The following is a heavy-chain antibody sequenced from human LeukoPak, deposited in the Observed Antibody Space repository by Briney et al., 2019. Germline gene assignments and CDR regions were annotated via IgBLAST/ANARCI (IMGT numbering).Heavy chain of an antibody. CDR3: ARVNYGSGSYPPEYYFDY. V-gene: IGHV3-64*01. CDR2: ISSNEIGT. J-gene: IGHJ4*02. CDR1: GFTFSSYA. D-gene: IGHD3-10*01. Sequence: GGSLRLSCAASGFTFSSYAMHWVRQAPGKGLEYVSAISSNEIGTYYANSVEGRFTISRDNSKNTLYLQMGILRPEDTAVYYCARVNYGSGSYPPEYYFDYWGQGTLVTVSS.